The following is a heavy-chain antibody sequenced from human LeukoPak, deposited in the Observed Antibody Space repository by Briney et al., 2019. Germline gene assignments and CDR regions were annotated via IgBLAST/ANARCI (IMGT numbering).Heavy chain of an antibody. CDR2: IYYSGST. CDR3: ARGWRIAAAGYYFDY. V-gene: IGHV4-30-4*01. J-gene: IGHJ4*02. Sequence: SQTLSLTCTVSGGSISSGDYYWSWIRQPPGKGLEWIGYIYYSGSTYYNPSLKSRVTISVDTSKNQFSLKLSSVTAADTAVYYCARGWRIAAAGYYFDYWGQGTLVTVSS. D-gene: IGHD6-13*01. CDR1: GGSISSGDYY.